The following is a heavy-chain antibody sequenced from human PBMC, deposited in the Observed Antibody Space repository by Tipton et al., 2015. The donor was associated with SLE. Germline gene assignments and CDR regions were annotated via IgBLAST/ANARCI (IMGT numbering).Heavy chain of an antibody. CDR3: ARDELSGYNYGYLTVDY. V-gene: IGHV3-74*01. J-gene: IGHJ4*02. Sequence: GSLRLSCAASGFTSSSYWMHWVRQPPGKGLVWVSRIDSDGTYTDYADFVKGRFTISRDNAKNSLYLQMNSLRAEDTAVYYCARDELSGYNYGYLTVDYWGQGTLVTVSS. D-gene: IGHD5-18*01. CDR1: GFTSSSYW. CDR2: IDSDGTYT.